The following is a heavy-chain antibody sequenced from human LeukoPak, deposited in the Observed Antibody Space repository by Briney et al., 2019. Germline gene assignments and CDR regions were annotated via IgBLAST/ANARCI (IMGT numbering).Heavy chain of an antibody. V-gene: IGHV1/OR15-1*04. CDR3: ARAVFRFMEDGQEYLDY. D-gene: IGHD3-3*01. CDR2: NPNSGGT. Sequence: NPNSGGTNYAQKFQGRVTMSRDTSTSTVYMELRSLRSEDTAVYYCARAVFRFMEDGQEYLDYWGQGTLVTVSS. J-gene: IGHJ4*02.